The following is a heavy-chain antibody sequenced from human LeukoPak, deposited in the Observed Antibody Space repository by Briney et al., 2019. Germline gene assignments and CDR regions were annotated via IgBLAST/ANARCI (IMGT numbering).Heavy chain of an antibody. D-gene: IGHD3-22*01. CDR1: GFTVSSNY. CDR3: AAFGHYYDSSGSFDY. J-gene: IGHJ4*02. V-gene: IGHV3-66*01. Sequence: GGSLRLSCAASGFTVSSNYMSWVRQAPGKGLEWVSVIYSGGSTCYADSVKGRFTISRDNSKNTLYLQMNSLRAEDTAVYYCAAFGHYYDSSGSFDYWGQGTLVTVSS. CDR2: IYSGGST.